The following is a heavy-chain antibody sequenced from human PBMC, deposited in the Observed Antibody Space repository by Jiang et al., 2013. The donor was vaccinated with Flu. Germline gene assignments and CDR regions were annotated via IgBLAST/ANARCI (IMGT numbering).Heavy chain of an antibody. CDR1: GYTFTDYY. V-gene: IGHV1-2*02. Sequence: SGAEVKKPGASVKVSCKASGYTFTDYYVHWVRQAPGQGLEYMGWVNPRNGDTNYAQKFQGRVTMTRDTSITTAYMELSGLRSADTAVYYCARDPDRRKNYFDYWGQGTLVTVSS. J-gene: IGHJ4*02. CDR2: VNPRNGDT. CDR3: ARDPDRRKNYFDY. D-gene: IGHD3-22*01.